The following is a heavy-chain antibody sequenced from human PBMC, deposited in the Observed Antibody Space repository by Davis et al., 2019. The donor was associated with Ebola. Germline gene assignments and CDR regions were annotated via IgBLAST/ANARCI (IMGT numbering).Heavy chain of an antibody. J-gene: IGHJ4*02. CDR2: IGGSGGSK. V-gene: IGHV3-23*01. Sequence: GESLKISCAASGFTFSSYAMSWLRQPPGKGLEWVPGIGGSGGSKFYADSVKGRFTISRDNSKNTLYLQMNSLRDEDTAVYYCARDSWTYYDFWSGSTFRYWGQGTLVTVSS. CDR3: ARDSWTYYDFWSGSTFRY. D-gene: IGHD3-3*01. CDR1: GFTFSSYA.